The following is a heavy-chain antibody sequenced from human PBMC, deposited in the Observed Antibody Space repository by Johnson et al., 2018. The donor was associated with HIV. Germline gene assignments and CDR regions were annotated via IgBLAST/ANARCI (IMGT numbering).Heavy chain of an antibody. CDR2: IRYDGSNK. Sequence: VQLVESEGGLVQPGGSLRLSCTASGFTVSSYGMYWVRQAPGKGLEWVAFIRYDGSNKYYADSVKGRFTISRDNSKNTLYLQMNSLRAEDTAVYYCARGGLLSPDAFDIWGQGTMVTVSS. D-gene: IGHD2-21*02. CDR1: GFTVSSYG. CDR3: ARGGLLSPDAFDI. J-gene: IGHJ3*02. V-gene: IGHV3-30*02.